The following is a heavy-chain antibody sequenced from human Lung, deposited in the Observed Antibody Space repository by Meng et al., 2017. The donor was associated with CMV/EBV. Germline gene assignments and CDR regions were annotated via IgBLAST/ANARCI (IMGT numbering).Heavy chain of an antibody. CDR2: ISSEGSKK. V-gene: IGHV3-30*04. J-gene: IGHJ6*02. D-gene: IGHD1-26*01. Sequence: SCAASGFTFNTYGVHWVRQAPGKGLEWVAVISSEGSKKYYADSVKGRFTISRDNSKNTLYLQMNSLRPEDTAVYFCARVLAEREDYYYGMDVWGQGXTVTVSS. CDR1: GFTFNTYG. CDR3: ARVLAEREDYYYGMDV.